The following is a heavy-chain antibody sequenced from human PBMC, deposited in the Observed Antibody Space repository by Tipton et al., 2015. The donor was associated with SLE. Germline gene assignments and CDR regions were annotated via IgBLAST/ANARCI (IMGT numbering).Heavy chain of an antibody. J-gene: IGHJ5*02. D-gene: IGHD3-22*01. CDR1: GGSISSGGHY. CDR3: ARASNYYDYNYFDP. V-gene: IGHV4-31*03. Sequence: TLSLTCTVSGGSISSGGHYWSWIRQHPGKGLEWIGYIHHKGSTYYNPSLQSRVTISMDTSKNQFSLKLSSVTAADTAVYFCARASNYYDYNYFDPWGQGTLVTVSS. CDR2: IHHKGST.